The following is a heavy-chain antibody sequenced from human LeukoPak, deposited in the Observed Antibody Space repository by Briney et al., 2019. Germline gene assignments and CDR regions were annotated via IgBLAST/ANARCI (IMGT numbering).Heavy chain of an antibody. Sequence: SETLSLTCTVSGYSISSGYYWGWIRQPPGKGLEWFGSIYHSGSTYYNPSLKSRVTISVDTSKNQFSLKLSSVTAADTGVYYCARVRPGLYYGSGSYPRPMDVWGKGTTVTISS. CDR1: GYSISSGYY. J-gene: IGHJ6*03. CDR2: IYHSGST. D-gene: IGHD3-10*01. CDR3: ARVRPGLYYGSGSYPRPMDV. V-gene: IGHV4-38-2*02.